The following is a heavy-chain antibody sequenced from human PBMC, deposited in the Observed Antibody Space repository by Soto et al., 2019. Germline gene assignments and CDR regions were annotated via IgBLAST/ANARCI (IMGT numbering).Heavy chain of an antibody. CDR3: ARHPGYYDILTGYTTYYFDY. Sequence: SETLSLTSTVSGTSISSYYWSWIRQPPGKGLEGIGYIFQSVTTSYNPSLQSRVTLSLDTSNNRCSLTLSSVTAADTAVYYCARHPGYYDILTGYTTYYFDYWGQGILVTVSS. CDR1: GTSISSYY. J-gene: IGHJ4*02. V-gene: IGHV4-59*08. CDR2: IFQSVTT. D-gene: IGHD3-9*01.